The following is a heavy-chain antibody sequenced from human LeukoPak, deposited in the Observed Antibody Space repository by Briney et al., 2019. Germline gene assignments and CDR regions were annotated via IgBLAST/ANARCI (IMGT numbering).Heavy chain of an antibody. CDR2: TNTNTGNP. V-gene: IGHV7-4-1*02. J-gene: IGHJ4*02. Sequence: EASVKVSCKASGYTFTSYAMNWVRQAPGQGLEWMGWTNTNTGNPTYAQGFTGRFVFSLDTSVSTAYLQISSLKAEDTAVYYCARVMRLVDSRTYYFDYWGQGTLVTVSS. CDR3: ARVMRLVDSRTYYFDY. CDR1: GYTFTSYA. D-gene: IGHD6-19*01.